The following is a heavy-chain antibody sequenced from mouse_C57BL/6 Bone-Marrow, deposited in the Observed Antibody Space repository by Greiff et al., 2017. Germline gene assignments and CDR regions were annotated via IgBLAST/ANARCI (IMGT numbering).Heavy chain of an antibody. CDR2: ISDGGSYT. CDR1: GFTFSSYA. D-gene: IGHD2-10*02. Sequence: EVTVVESGGGLVKPGGSLKLSCAASGFTFSSYAMSWVRQTPEKRLEWVATISDGGSYTYYPDNVKGRFTISRDNAKNNLYLQMSHLKSEDTAMYYCARERYDYYAMDYWGQGTSVTVSS. CDR3: ARERYDYYAMDY. V-gene: IGHV5-4*01. J-gene: IGHJ4*01.